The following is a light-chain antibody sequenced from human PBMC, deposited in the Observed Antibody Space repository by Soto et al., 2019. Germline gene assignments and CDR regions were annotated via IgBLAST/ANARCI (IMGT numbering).Light chain of an antibody. CDR3: QQSYSTPGT. J-gene: IGKJ1*01. V-gene: IGKV1-39*01. CDR2: AAS. CDR1: QSISSY. Sequence: DIQMTQSPSSLSASVGDRVTITCRASQSISSYLNWYQQKPGKAPKLLIYAASSLQSGVPSRFSGSGSGTYSTLTISSQQPEDFATYYCQQSYSTPGTFGQGTKVEIK.